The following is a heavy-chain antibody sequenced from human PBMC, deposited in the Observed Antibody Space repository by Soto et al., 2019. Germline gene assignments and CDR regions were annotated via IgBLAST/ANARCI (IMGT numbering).Heavy chain of an antibody. V-gene: IGHV1-46*01. D-gene: IGHD3-22*01. CDR3: ARESTSTDYYDSSPVDI. CDR2: INPSGGST. Sequence: QVQLVQSGAEVKKPGASVKVSCKASGYTFTSYYMHWVRQAPGQGLEWMGIINPSGGSTSYAQKFQGRVTMTRDTSTSTVYMELSSLRSEDTGVYYCARESTSTDYYDSSPVDIWGQGTMVTVSS. J-gene: IGHJ3*02. CDR1: GYTFTSYY.